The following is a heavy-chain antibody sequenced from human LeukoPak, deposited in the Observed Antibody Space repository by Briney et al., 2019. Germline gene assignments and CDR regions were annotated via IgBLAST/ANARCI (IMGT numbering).Heavy chain of an antibody. CDR1: GFTFSDYE. CDR3: ARGRVYGDYVRDFDY. D-gene: IGHD4-17*01. Sequence: QPGGSLRLSCAASGFTFSDYEVNWVRQAPGKGLEWVSYISSSGRTIYYTDSVKGRFTISRDNAKNSLYLQMNGLRAEDTAVYYCARGRVYGDYVRDFDYWGQGTLVTVSS. V-gene: IGHV3-48*03. CDR2: ISSSGRTI. J-gene: IGHJ4*02.